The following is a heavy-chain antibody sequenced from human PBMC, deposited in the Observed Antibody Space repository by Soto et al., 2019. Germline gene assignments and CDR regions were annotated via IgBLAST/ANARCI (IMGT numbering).Heavy chain of an antibody. Sequence: GGSLRLSCAASGFTFSSYAMSWVRQAPGKGLEWVSAISGSGGSTYYADSVKGRFTISRDNSKNTLYLQMNSLRAEDTAVYYCTRDSAFDGFPDAFDVWGRGTMVTVSS. CDR3: TRDSAFDGFPDAFDV. CDR2: ISGSGGST. J-gene: IGHJ3*01. V-gene: IGHV3-23*01. CDR1: GFTFSSYA. D-gene: IGHD3-16*01.